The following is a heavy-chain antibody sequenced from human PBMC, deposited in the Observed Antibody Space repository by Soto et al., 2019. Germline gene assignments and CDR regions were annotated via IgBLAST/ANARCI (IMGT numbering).Heavy chain of an antibody. CDR2: IDPSDSYT. V-gene: IGHV5-10-1*01. CDR3: AGGGVRGVITRTRDYYGMDV. J-gene: IGHJ6*02. Sequence: GESLKISCRGSGYSFTIYWISWVRQMPGKGLEWMGRIDPSDSYTNYSPSFQGHVTSSADKSISTAYLQWSSLKASDTAMYYCAGGGVRGVITRTRDYYGMDVWGQGTTVTVSS. D-gene: IGHD3-10*01. CDR1: GYSFTIYW.